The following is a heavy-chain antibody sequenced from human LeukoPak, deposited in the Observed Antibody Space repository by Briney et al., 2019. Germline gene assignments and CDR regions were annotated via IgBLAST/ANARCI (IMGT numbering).Heavy chain of an antibody. CDR2: ISSSSSYI. J-gene: IGHJ3*02. V-gene: IGHV3-21*01. Sequence: GGSLRLSCAASGFTFSSYSMNWVRQAPGKGLEWVSSISSSSSYIYYADSVKGRFTISRDNAKNSLYLQMNSLRAEDTAVYYCARDKAVPGYSSGWRDAFDIWGQGTMVTVSS. CDR3: ARDKAVPGYSSGWRDAFDI. CDR1: GFTFSSYS. D-gene: IGHD6-19*01.